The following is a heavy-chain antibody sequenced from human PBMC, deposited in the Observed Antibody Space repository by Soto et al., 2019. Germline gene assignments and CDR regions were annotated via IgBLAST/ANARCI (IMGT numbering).Heavy chain of an antibody. J-gene: IGHJ2*01. CDR3: ARGQPSGYDDLTWYFAL. CDR1: GGSISSGGYY. CDR2: SYYSGSA. V-gene: IGHV4-31*03. Sequence: QVQLQESGPGLVKPSQTLSLTCTVSGGSISSGGYYWSWIRQHPGKGLEWIGYSYYSGSAYYNPSLKSRVTISVDTSKNQFSLKLSSVTAADTAVYYCARGQPSGYDDLTWYFALWGRGTLVTVSS. D-gene: IGHD5-12*01.